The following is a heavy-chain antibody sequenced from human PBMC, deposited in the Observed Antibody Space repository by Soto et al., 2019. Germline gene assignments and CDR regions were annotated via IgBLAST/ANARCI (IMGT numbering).Heavy chain of an antibody. Sequence: QAQLVESGGGVVQPGTSLRLSCAAPEYIFRGHGMHWVRQAPGKGLEWVAIIRFDGSNINYADAVMGRFTISIDNSKNMLYLEMNSLRDEETALYYCARDGIGSVAFSGYLDYWCQGPLVTVSS. CDR3: ARDGIGSVAFSGYLDY. CDR1: EYIFRGHG. V-gene: IGHV3-33*01. D-gene: IGHD3-10*01. CDR2: IRFDGSNI. J-gene: IGHJ4*02.